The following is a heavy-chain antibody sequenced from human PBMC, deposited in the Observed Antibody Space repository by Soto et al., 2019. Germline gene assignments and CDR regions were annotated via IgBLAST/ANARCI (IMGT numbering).Heavy chain of an antibody. D-gene: IGHD4-17*01. CDR1: GGSISSSSYY. V-gene: IGHV4-39*01. J-gene: IGHJ4*02. CDR3: ARHPDYGDYPSVFDY. Sequence: QLQLQESGPGLVKPSETLSLTCTVSGGSISSSSYYWGWIRQPPGKGLEWIGSIYYSGSTYYNPSLKSRVTISVDTSKNQFSLKLISVTAADTAVYYCARHPDYGDYPSVFDYWGQGTLVTVSS. CDR2: IYYSGST.